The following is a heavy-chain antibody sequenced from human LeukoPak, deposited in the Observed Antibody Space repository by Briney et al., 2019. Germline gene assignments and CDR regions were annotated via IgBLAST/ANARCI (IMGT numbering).Heavy chain of an antibody. CDR1: GFTVSTSY. Sequence: PGGSLRLSCAASGFTVSTSYINWVRQAPGKGLEWVSVIYSDGSGGSTFYADSVKGRFTISRDNSKNTVFLQMNSLRAEDPAVYYCARGATVKGVIMHYYYMDVWGKGPRSPSP. J-gene: IGHJ6*03. CDR2: IYSDGSGGST. CDR3: ARGATVKGVIMHYYYMDV. D-gene: IGHD3-10*01. V-gene: IGHV3-53*01.